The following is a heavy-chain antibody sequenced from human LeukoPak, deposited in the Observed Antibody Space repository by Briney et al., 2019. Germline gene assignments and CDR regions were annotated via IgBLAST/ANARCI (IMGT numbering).Heavy chain of an antibody. D-gene: IGHD2-2*01. V-gene: IGHV3-23*01. CDR1: GFTFSSYS. CDR3: AKDPGYQVVYCFDY. Sequence: AGGSLRLSCAASGFTFSSYSMSWVRQAPGKGLEWVSGISGSGGSTDYADSVKGRFTISRDNSKNTLYLQMNSLRVEDTAVYYCAKDPGYQVVYCFDYWGQGTLVTVSS. J-gene: IGHJ4*02. CDR2: ISGSGGST.